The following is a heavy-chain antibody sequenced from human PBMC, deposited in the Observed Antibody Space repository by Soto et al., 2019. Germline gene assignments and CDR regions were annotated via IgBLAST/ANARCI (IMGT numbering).Heavy chain of an antibody. CDR2: IRSKGYGGTT. Sequence: GGALRLCCTGSGFSFGDYAMSWFRQAPGKGLEWVGFIRSKGYGGTTEYAASVKGRFTVSRDDSKSIAYLQMNSLKTEETAVYYCIRKMVRRVHYYMDVWGKGTTVSGSS. CDR1: GFSFGDYA. CDR3: IRKMVRRVHYYMDV. V-gene: IGHV3-49*03. D-gene: IGHD3-10*01. J-gene: IGHJ6*03.